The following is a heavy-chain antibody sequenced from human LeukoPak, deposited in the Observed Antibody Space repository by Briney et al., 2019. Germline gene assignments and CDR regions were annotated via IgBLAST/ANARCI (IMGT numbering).Heavy chain of an antibody. Sequence: GGSLRLSCAASGFTFGSYAMSWVRQAPGKGLEWVSAISGSGDITTYGESVKGRFTISRDNSNTTVYLQMNSLRAEDTAIYYCAKLDGSGSYYSGLDYWGQGTLVTVSS. V-gene: IGHV3-23*01. CDR2: ISGSGDIT. J-gene: IGHJ4*02. D-gene: IGHD3-10*01. CDR1: GFTFGSYA. CDR3: AKLDGSGSYYSGLDY.